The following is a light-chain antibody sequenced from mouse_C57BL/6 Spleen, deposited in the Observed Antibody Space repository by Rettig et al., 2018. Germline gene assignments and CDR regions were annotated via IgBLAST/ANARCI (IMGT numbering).Light chain of an antibody. V-gene: IGKV4-58*01. Sequence: ENVLTQSLAIMAASLGQKVTMTCSASSSVSSSYLHWYQQKSGASPKPLIHRTSNLASGVPARFSGSWSGTSYSLTISSVEAEDDATYYCQQWSGYPFTFGGG. CDR2: RTS. CDR1: SSVSSSY. CDR3: QQWSGYPFT. J-gene: IGKJ2*01.